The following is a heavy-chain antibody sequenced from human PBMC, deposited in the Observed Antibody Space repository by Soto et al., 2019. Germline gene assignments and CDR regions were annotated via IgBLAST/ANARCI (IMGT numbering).Heavy chain of an antibody. CDR2: IYYSGST. Sequence: PSETLSLTCTVSGGSISNSSYYWGWIRQPPGKGLEWIGSIYYSGSTYYNPSLKSRVTISVDTSKNQFSLKLSSVTAADTAVYYCARSHSIVVVTAIFDYWGQGTLVTVSS. V-gene: IGHV4-39*01. D-gene: IGHD2-21*02. CDR3: ARSHSIVVVTAIFDY. J-gene: IGHJ4*02. CDR1: GGSISNSSYY.